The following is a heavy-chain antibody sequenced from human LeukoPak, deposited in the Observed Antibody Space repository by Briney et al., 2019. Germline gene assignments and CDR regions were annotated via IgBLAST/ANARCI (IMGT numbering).Heavy chain of an antibody. Sequence: GASLKISCTGSGYSFTSYLIGGGRPLGGEGLGWMGIIYPGDSGNKYSPSVQGQVPISTDKSNSTAYLQWRSLKASDTAMYYCAKGIVGATTGFDYWGQGTLVTVSS. CDR3: AKGIVGATTGFDY. D-gene: IGHD1-26*01. J-gene: IGHJ4*02. CDR1: GYSFTSYL. V-gene: IGHV5-51*01. CDR2: IYPGDSGN.